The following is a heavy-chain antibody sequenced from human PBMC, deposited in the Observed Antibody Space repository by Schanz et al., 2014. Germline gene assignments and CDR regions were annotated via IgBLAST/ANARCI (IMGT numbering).Heavy chain of an antibody. V-gene: IGHV3-23*04. CDR2: ISGSGGST. Sequence: EVHLVESGGGLVQPGGSLRLSCAASGFTFSSYAMSWVRQAPGKGLEWVSAISGSGGSTNYADSVKGRFTISRDNAKSSLYLQMNSLRPEDTAVYYCAKYRGYYRVSGSYRELEYWGQGTLVTVSS. J-gene: IGHJ4*02. D-gene: IGHD3-10*01. CDR1: GFTFSSYA. CDR3: AKYRGYYRVSGSYRELEY.